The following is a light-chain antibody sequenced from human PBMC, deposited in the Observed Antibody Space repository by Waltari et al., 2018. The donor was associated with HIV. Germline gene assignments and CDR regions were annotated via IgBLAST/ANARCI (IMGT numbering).Light chain of an antibody. CDR2: QDT. CDR3: QALDSNTVV. CDR1: KLGDKF. J-gene: IGLJ3*02. Sequence: SYELTQPPSLSVSPGQTATITCSGYKLGDKFVSWYQQKPGQSPFLVIFQDTKRPSGIPERFSGSSSGNTATLTIRGTQARDEADYYCQALDSNTVVFGGGTKLAVL. V-gene: IGLV3-1*01.